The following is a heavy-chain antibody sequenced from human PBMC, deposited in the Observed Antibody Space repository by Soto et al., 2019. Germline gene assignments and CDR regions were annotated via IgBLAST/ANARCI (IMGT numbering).Heavy chain of an antibody. J-gene: IGHJ5*02. Sequence: SETLSLTCTVSGGSISSGGYYWSWIRQHPGKGLEWIGYIYYSGSTYYNPSLKSRVSISVDTSKNQFSLKLSSVTAADTAVYYCARDHYGSSGWFDPWGQGTLVTVSS. CDR1: GGSISSGGYY. CDR3: ARDHYGSSGWFDP. D-gene: IGHD6-13*01. CDR2: IYYSGST. V-gene: IGHV4-31*03.